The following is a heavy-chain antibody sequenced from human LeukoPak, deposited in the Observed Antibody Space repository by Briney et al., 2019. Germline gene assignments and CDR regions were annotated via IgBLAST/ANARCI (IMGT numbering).Heavy chain of an antibody. CDR1: GFTFSSYG. V-gene: IGHV3-33*01. Sequence: GRSLRLSCAASGFTFSSYGMHRVRQAPGKGLEWVAVIWYDGSNKYYADSVKGRFTISRDNSKNTLYLQMSSLRAEDTAVYYCARGLGDIVAVDGMDVWGQGTTVTVS. J-gene: IGHJ6*02. CDR2: IWYDGSNK. D-gene: IGHD2-2*01. CDR3: ARGLGDIVAVDGMDV.